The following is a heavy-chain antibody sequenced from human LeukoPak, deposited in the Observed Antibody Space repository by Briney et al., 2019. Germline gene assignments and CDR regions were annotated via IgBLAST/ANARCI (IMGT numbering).Heavy chain of an antibody. V-gene: IGHV1-69*13. D-gene: IGHD4-23*01. CDR3: ARNSPSRGDYGGNSDY. CDR2: IIPIFGTA. Sequence: SVKVSCKASGGTFSSYAISWVRQAPGQGLEWMGGIIPIFGTANYAQKFQGRVTITADESTSTAYMELSSLRSEDTAVYYCARNSPSRGDYGGNSDYWGQGTLVTVSS. J-gene: IGHJ4*02. CDR1: GGTFSSYA.